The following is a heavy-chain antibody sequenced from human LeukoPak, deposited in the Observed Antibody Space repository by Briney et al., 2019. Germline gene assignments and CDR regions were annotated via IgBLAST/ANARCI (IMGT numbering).Heavy chain of an antibody. CDR3: ARDHDYVWGSYRIPLDY. CDR2: ISSSSGSI. D-gene: IGHD3-16*02. CDR1: GFTFSSYS. V-gene: IGHV3-48*02. Sequence: GGSLRLSCAASGFTFSSYSTNWVRQAPGKGLEWVSYISSSSGSIYYADSVKGRFTISRDNAKNSLYLQMNSLRDEDTAVYYCARDHDYVWGSYRIPLDYWGRGTLVTVSS. J-gene: IGHJ4*02.